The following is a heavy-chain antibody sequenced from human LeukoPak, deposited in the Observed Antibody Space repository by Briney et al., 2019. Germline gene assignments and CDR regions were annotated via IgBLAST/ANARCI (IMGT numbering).Heavy chain of an antibody. J-gene: IGHJ6*03. V-gene: IGHV1-18*01. D-gene: IGHD3-3*01. Sequence: ASVTVSYKASGYTFTIYGISWVRQAPGQGREGMGWISGYNGNAKYTQNLQGRVTMTTDTSTSTAYMEVRSLSSDDTAVYYCARAWSRRDYYYYMDVWGKGTTVTVSS. CDR2: ISGYNGNA. CDR1: GYTFTIYG. CDR3: ARAWSRRDYYYYMDV.